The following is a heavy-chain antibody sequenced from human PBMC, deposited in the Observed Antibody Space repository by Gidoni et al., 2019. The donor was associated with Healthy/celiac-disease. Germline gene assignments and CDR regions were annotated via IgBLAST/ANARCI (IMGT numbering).Heavy chain of an antibody. CDR1: GYTFTSYY. CDR2: INPSCGST. Sequence: QVQLVQSGAEVKERGAWVKVSCKASGYTFTSYYMHWVRQAPGQGLEGMGIINPSCGSTSYAQKFQGRVTMTRDTSTSTVYMELSSLRSEDTAVYYCARDFGVDIVATGGYWGQGTLVTVSS. CDR3: ARDFGVDIVATGGY. J-gene: IGHJ4*02. V-gene: IGHV1-46*01. D-gene: IGHD5-12*01.